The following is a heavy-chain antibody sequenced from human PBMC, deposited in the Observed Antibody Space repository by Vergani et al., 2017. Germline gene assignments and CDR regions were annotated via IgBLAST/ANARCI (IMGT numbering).Heavy chain of an antibody. D-gene: IGHD2-21*01. Sequence: QVQLVESGGGVVQPGRSLRLSCAASGFTFSSYAMHWVRQAPGTGLEWVAVISYDGSNKYYADSVKGRFTISRDNSKNTLYLQMNSLRADDTAVYYCARAPIIVVVIATSPHFDYWGQRTLLTVSS. J-gene: IGHJ4*02. CDR2: ISYDGSNK. CDR3: ARAPIIVVVIATSPHFDY. CDR1: GFTFSSYA. V-gene: IGHV3-30-3*01.